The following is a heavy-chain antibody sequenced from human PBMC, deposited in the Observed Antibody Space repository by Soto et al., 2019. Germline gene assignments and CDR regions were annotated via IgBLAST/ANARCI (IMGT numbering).Heavy chain of an antibody. CDR1: GGTFSSYT. J-gene: IGHJ4*02. CDR3: AFSVLSYCGGDCYIPPRYFDY. V-gene: IGHV1-69*02. Sequence: ASVKVSCKASGGTFSSYTISWVRQAPGQGLEWMGRIIPILGIANYAQKFQGRVTITADKSTSTAYMELSSLRSEDTAVYYCAFSVLSYCGGDCYIPPRYFDYWGQGTLVTVSS. CDR2: IIPILGIA. D-gene: IGHD2-21*01.